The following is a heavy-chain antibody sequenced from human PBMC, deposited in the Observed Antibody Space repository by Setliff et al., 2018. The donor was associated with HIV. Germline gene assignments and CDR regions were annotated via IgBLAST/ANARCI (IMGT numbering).Heavy chain of an antibody. CDR2: INPSNGKT. Sequence: GASVKVSCKTSGYSFTNYDINWARQAAGQGLEWLGWINPSNGKTGYAERFQDRVAFRKDTSINTVYMELRSLRSDDTAVYYCARDSGGGALGSAPDYWGPGTQVT. CDR3: ARDSGGGALGSAPDY. D-gene: IGHD1-26*01. J-gene: IGHJ4*02. V-gene: IGHV1-8*03. CDR1: GYSFTNYD.